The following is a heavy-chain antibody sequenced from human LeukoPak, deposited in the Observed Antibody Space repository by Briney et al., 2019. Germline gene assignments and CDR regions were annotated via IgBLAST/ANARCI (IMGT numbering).Heavy chain of an antibody. CDR1: GYTFTIYG. Sequence: EASVKASCKASGYTFTIYGTSWVRRAPGQGLEWMGWISAYNGNTNYAQKLQGRVTMTTDTSTSTAYMELRSLRSDDTAVYYCAWGYYGATWSFDYWGQGTLVTVSS. CDR3: AWGYYGATWSFDY. CDR2: ISAYNGNT. D-gene: IGHD4-17*01. V-gene: IGHV1-18*01. J-gene: IGHJ4*02.